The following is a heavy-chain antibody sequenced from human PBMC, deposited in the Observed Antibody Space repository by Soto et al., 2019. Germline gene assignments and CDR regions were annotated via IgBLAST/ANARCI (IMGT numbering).Heavy chain of an antibody. V-gene: IGHV1-18*01. Sequence: ASVKVSFKASGDTFANYAIGWVRQAPGQGLEWMGWITPQNGDTNYAQKLHGRVIMTPEISTTTAYMDVRSLRSDDTAVYYCARLAPCNSGSCSARPFDYWGQGTLVTVSS. CDR1: GDTFANYA. J-gene: IGHJ4*02. CDR3: ARLAPCNSGSCSARPFDY. D-gene: IGHD1-26*01. CDR2: ITPQNGDT.